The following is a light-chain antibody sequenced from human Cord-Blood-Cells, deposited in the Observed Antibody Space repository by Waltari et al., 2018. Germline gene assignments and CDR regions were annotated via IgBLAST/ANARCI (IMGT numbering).Light chain of an antibody. CDR2: DVS. J-gene: IGLJ1*01. V-gene: IGLV2-14*03. Sequence: QSALTQPASVSGSPGQSITISCTGTSSDVGGYNYVSWSQQNPGKAPTLMIYDVSNRSSVASQRFCVCMSRNTASHTTSGLQAEDEADYYCSTYTSSSTLVFGTGTKGTVL. CDR3: STYTSSSTLV. CDR1: SSDVGGYNY.